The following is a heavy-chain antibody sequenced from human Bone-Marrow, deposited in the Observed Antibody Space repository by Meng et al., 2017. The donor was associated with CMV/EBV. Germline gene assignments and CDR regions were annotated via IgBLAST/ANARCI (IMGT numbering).Heavy chain of an antibody. CDR1: GYTFTGYY. V-gene: IGHV1-18*01. CDR3: ARFQWLNPAYYYYYGMDV. D-gene: IGHD5-18*01. Sequence: ASVKVSCKASGYTFTGYYLHWVRQAPGQGLEWMGWISAYNGNTNYAQKLQGRVTMTTDTSTSTAYMELRSLRSDDTAVYYCARFQWLNPAYYYYYGMDVWGQGTTVTVSS. CDR2: ISAYNGNT. J-gene: IGHJ6*02.